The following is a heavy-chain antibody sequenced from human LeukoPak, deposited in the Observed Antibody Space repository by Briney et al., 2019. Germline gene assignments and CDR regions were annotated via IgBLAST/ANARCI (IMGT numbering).Heavy chain of an antibody. CDR1: GFTFSSYS. V-gene: IGHV3-21*01. CDR3: ARVRSGYLDAFDI. J-gene: IGHJ3*02. D-gene: IGHD3-22*01. CDR2: ISSSSSYI. Sequence: GGSLRLSCAASGFTFSSYSMNWVRQAPGKGLEWVSSISSSSSYIYYADSVKGRFTISRDNAKNSLYLQMNSLRAEDTAVYYCARVRSGYLDAFDIWGQGTMVTVSS.